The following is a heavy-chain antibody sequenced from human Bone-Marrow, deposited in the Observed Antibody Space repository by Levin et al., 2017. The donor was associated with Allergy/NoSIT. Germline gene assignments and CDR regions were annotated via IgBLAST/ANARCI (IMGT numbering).Heavy chain of an antibody. CDR1: GGSISTYY. CDR3: ARGAPYCGGDCYSVWDY. Sequence: PSQTLSLTCTVSGGSISTYYWSWIRQPPGKGLEWIGYIYYSGNTNYNPSLTSRVTISVDTSKNQFSLKLSSVTAADTAVYYCARGAPYCGGDCYSVWDYWGQGTLVTVSS. CDR2: IYYSGNT. D-gene: IGHD2-21*02. J-gene: IGHJ4*02. V-gene: IGHV4-59*01.